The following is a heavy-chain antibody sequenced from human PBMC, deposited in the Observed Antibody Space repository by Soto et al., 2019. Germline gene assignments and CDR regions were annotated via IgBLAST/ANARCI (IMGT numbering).Heavy chain of an antibody. D-gene: IGHD6-13*01. CDR2: ISAYNSNT. V-gene: IGHV1-18*01. J-gene: IGHJ3*02. CDR1: GYTFTSYG. CDR3: ASEMGAAAGLLAFDI. Sequence: ASVKVSCKASGYTFTSYGISWVRQAPGQGLEWMGWISAYNSNTNYAQKLQGRVTLTTDTSTSTAYMELRSLRSDDTAVYYCASEMGAAAGLLAFDIWGQGTMVTVSS.